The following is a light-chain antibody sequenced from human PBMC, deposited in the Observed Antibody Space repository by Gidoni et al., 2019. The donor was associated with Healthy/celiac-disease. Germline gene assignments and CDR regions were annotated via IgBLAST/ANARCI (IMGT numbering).Light chain of an antibody. CDR1: SGINVGTYR. CDR2: YKSDSDK. J-gene: IGLJ3*02. Sequence: QAVLTQPPSLSASSGASASPTCTLRSGINVGTYRIYWYQQKPGSPPQYLLRYKSDSDKQQGSGVPSRFSGSKDASANAGILLISGLQSEDEADYYCMIWHSSAWVFGGGTKLTVL. V-gene: IGLV5-45*02. CDR3: MIWHSSAWV.